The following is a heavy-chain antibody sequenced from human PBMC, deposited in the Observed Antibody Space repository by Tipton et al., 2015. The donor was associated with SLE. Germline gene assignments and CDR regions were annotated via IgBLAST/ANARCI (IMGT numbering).Heavy chain of an antibody. Sequence: LRLSCTVSGGSIRSGRYYWSWIRQLPGKGLEWIGYIYNSGNTNYNPSLKSRVTMSADTSKNQISLKLSSVSAADTAVYYCVRGPKDVWGQGTTVTVSS. J-gene: IGHJ6*02. CDR1: GGSIRSGRYY. CDR2: IYNSGNT. V-gene: IGHV4-31*02. CDR3: VRGPKDV.